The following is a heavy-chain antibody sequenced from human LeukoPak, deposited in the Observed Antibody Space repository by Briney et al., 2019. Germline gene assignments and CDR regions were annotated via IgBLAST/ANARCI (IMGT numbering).Heavy chain of an antibody. Sequence: GGSLRLSCAASGFTFSSYAMSWVRQAPGKGLEWVSSVSSSSSYIYYADSVKGRFTISRDNAKNSLYLQMNSLRAEDTAVYYCARDYSIAAAPDAFDIWGQGTMVTVSS. J-gene: IGHJ3*02. CDR1: GFTFSSYA. D-gene: IGHD6-13*01. CDR3: ARDYSIAAAPDAFDI. CDR2: VSSSSSYI. V-gene: IGHV3-21*01.